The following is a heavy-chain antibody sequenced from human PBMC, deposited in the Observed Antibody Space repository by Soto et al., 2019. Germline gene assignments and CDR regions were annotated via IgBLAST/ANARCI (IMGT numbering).Heavy chain of an antibody. V-gene: IGHV1-2*02. J-gene: IGHJ3*02. CDR1: GYTFTGYY. D-gene: IGHD2-15*01. CDR3: ARDDRYCSGGSCYSLLAFDI. CDR2: INPNSGGT. Sequence: ASVKVSCKASGYTFTGYYMHWVRQAPGQGLEWMGWINPNSGGTNYAQKFQGRVTMTRDTSISTAYMELSRLRSDDTAVYYCARDDRYCSGGSCYSLLAFDIWGKGTMVTVSS.